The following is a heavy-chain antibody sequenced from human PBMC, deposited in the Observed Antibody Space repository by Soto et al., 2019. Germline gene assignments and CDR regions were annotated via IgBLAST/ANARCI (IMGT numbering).Heavy chain of an antibody. D-gene: IGHD2-2*01. J-gene: IGHJ4*02. V-gene: IGHV3-23*03. CDR3: ARVAPGSSTSCYGCLDY. Sequence: EVQLLESGGGLVQPGGSLRLSCAASGFTFGTYAMNWVRQAPGKGLEWVSVIYSGGSTYYADSVKGRFTISRDNSKNTLYLQMNSLRAEDTAVYYCARVAPGSSTSCYGCLDYWGQGTLVTVSS. CDR1: GFTFGTYA. CDR2: IYSGGST.